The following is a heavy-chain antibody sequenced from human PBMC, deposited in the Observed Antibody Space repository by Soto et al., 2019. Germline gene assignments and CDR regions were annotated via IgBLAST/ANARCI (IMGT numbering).Heavy chain of an antibody. Sequence: SETLSLTCAAYGGSFSGYYWSWIRQPPGKGLEWIGEINQSGGTNYNPSLTSRVTISVDTSKNQFSLRLSSATAADTAVYYCARGLAYSSSWKRGYYYYYGMDAWGQGTTVTVSS. CDR2: INQSGGT. CDR3: ARGLAYSSSWKRGYYYYYGMDA. CDR1: GGSFSGYY. V-gene: IGHV4-34*01. D-gene: IGHD6-13*01. J-gene: IGHJ6*02.